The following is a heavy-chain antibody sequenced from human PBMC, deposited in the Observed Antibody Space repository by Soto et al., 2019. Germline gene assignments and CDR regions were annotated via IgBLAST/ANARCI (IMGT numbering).Heavy chain of an antibody. Sequence: EVQLVQSGGEVKKPGESLKISCKGSGYSFPTYWISWVRQMPGKGLEWMGRIDPSDSYTSYRPSFQGHVTISVDKSISTAYLQLRSLQASDTAMYSCARHNKNADALLDSWGQGTLVTVSS. CDR2: IDPSDSYT. J-gene: IGHJ4*02. V-gene: IGHV5-10-1*03. CDR3: ARHNKNADALLDS. CDR1: GYSFPTYW. D-gene: IGHD2-8*01.